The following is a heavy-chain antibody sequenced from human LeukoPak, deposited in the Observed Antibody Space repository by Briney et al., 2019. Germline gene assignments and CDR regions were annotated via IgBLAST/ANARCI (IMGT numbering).Heavy chain of an antibody. V-gene: IGHV4-38-2*02. D-gene: IGHD1-26*01. J-gene: IGHJ3*02. CDR1: GYSISSGYY. CDR3: ARGVGATIGPPTWDAFDI. Sequence: SETLSLTCTVSGYSISSGYYWGWIRRPPGKGLEWIGSIYHSGSTNYNPSLKSRVTISVDTSKNQFSLKLSSVTAADTAVYYCARGVGATIGPPTWDAFDIWGQGTMVTVSS. CDR2: IYHSGST.